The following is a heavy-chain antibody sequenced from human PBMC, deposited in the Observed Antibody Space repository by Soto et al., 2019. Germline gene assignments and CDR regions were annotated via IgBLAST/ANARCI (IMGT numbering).Heavy chain of an antibody. V-gene: IGHV3-30-3*01. J-gene: IGHJ6*02. D-gene: IGHD6-19*01. CDR2: VSFDGSNK. Sequence: QMQLVESGGGVVQPGGSLRLSCAASGFTFNYYPMHWVRQAPGKGLEWVAVVSFDGSNKYYADSVKGRFTISKDNSKNTLYLQMNSLRREDTAVYDCARLPGPLVAVLYIYPLDGLEAMSDVDVWGQGTTVTVSS. CDR1: GFTFNYYP. CDR3: ARLPGPLVAVLYIYPLDGLEAMSDVDV.